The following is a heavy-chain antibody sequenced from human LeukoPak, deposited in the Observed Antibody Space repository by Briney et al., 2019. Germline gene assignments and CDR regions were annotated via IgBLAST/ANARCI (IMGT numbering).Heavy chain of an antibody. J-gene: IGHJ4*02. CDR3: AKDSRLRYFDWTYDY. CDR2: ISGSGGST. V-gene: IGHV3-23*01. D-gene: IGHD3-9*01. Sequence: PGGSLRLSCAASGFTFSSYAMSWVRQAPGKGLEWVSAISGSGGSTYYADSVKGRFTIPRDNSKNTLCLQMNSLRAEDTAVYYCAKDSRLRYFDWTYDYWGQGTLVTVSS. CDR1: GFTFSSYA.